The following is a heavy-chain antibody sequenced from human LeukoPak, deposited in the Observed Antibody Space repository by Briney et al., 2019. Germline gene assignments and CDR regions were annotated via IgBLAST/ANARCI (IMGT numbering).Heavy chain of an antibody. CDR3: ARAEGDYLNYYGMDV. Sequence: GGSLRLSCATSGFTFSRYSMNRVRQAPGKGLEWVSSISSSNSYINYADSVKGRFTISRDNAKNSLYLQMNSLRAEDTAVYYCARAEGDYLNYYGMDVWGQGTTVTVSS. J-gene: IGHJ6*02. CDR1: GFTFSRYS. D-gene: IGHD4-17*01. CDR2: ISSSNSYI. V-gene: IGHV3-21*01.